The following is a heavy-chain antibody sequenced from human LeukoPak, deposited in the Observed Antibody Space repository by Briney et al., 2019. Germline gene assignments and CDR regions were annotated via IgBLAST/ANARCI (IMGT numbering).Heavy chain of an antibody. J-gene: IGHJ4*02. CDR3: ARDSLPTLGKAVFGSDY. Sequence: ASVKVSCKASGYTFSSSYMRWVRQAPGQGLEWMGIINLIGGTTSYAQKFQGRVTMTRDMPTSTVYMELSSLMSEDTAVYYCARDSLPTLGKAVFGSDYWGQGTLVTVSS. CDR2: INLIGGTT. V-gene: IGHV1-46*01. D-gene: IGHD6-19*01. CDR1: GYTFSSSY.